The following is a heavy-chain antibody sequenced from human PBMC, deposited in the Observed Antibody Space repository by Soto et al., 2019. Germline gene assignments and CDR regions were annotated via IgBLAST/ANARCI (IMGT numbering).Heavy chain of an antibody. D-gene: IGHD6-13*01. V-gene: IGHV1-69*02. Sequence: ASVKVSCKASGGSFSSYTISWVRQAPGQGLEWMGRIIPILGIANYAQKFQGRVTITADKSTSTAYMELSSLRSEDTAVYYCARGDAGIAALLRWGQGTLVTVSS. CDR2: IIPILGIA. J-gene: IGHJ4*02. CDR3: ARGDAGIAALLR. CDR1: GGSFSSYT.